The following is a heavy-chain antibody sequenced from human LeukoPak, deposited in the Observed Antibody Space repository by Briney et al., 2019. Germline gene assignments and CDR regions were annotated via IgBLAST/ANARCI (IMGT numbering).Heavy chain of an antibody. J-gene: IGHJ6*02. CDR2: IKTDGSEK. CDR1: GFILSNHW. Sequence: GGSLRLSCAASGFILSNHWMSRVRQAPGKGLEWVANIKTDGSEKYYVDSVKGRFTISRDNPKNSLYLQMNNLRAEDTAIYYCARDVSVSGMDVWGQGTTVTVSS. D-gene: IGHD5/OR15-5a*01. V-gene: IGHV3-7*01. CDR3: ARDVSVSGMDV.